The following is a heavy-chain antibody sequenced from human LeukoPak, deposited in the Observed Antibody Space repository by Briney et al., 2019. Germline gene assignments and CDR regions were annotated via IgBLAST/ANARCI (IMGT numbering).Heavy chain of an antibody. D-gene: IGHD3-10*01. CDR3: ARGQEYYYGSGSDY. CDR1: GFTFSSYS. J-gene: IGHJ4*02. V-gene: IGHV3-21*01. Sequence: PGGSLRLSCAASGFTFSSYSMNWVRQAPGKGLEWVSSISSSSSYIYYADSVKGRFTISRDNAKNSLYLQMNSLRAEDTAVYYCARGQEYYYGSGSDYWGQGTPVTVSS. CDR2: ISSSSSYI.